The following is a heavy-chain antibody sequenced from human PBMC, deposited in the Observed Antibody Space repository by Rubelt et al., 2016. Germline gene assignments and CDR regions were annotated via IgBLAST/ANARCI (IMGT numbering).Heavy chain of an antibody. Sequence: QLQLQESGPGLLRPSETLSLTCSVSGGSLSGSSFYWAWIRQPPGKELEWIGNIYYTGSTYYHPSLRSRVTIPVDTAKNQSSRGLTAVTAADTATYYCARDQGVAGAAMIGDYWGRGTLVTVSS. CDR3: ARDQGVAGAAMIGDY. CDR2: IYYTGST. CDR1: GGSLSGSSFY. V-gene: IGHV4-39*07. D-gene: IGHD2-2*01. J-gene: IGHJ4*02.